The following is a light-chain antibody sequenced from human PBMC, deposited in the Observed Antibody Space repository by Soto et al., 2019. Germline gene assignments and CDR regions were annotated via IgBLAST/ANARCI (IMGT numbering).Light chain of an antibody. Sequence: QAVVTQPPSASGTPGQRVAISCSGGTSNIGSNTVDWYQHLPGTAPKQLIYTNDQRPSGVPDRFSGSKSGTSASLAIGGLQSEDEADYYCAAWDDSLNAYVFGTGTKLTVL. CDR1: TSNIGSNT. CDR2: TND. V-gene: IGLV1-44*01. CDR3: AAWDDSLNAYV. J-gene: IGLJ1*01.